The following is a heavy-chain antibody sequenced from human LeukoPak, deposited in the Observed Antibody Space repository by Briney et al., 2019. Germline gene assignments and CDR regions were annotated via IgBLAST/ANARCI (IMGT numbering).Heavy chain of an antibody. D-gene: IGHD2-15*01. Sequence: GGSLRLSCAASGFSVSSNYMSWVRQAPGKGLEWVSVIYSGGSTFYADSVKGRFTISRDNSKNTLYLQMNSLRAEDTAVYYCASDSYSPEYFQHWGQGTLVTVSS. V-gene: IGHV3-66*01. CDR2: IYSGGST. J-gene: IGHJ1*01. CDR3: ASDSYSPEYFQH. CDR1: GFSVSSNY.